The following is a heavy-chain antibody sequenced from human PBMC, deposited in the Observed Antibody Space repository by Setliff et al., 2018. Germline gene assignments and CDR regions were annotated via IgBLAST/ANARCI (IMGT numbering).Heavy chain of an antibody. CDR3: ARAPGTVVVPASRSAFDI. V-gene: IGHV1-18*01. CDR2: ISTYNGKT. D-gene: IGHD2-2*01. J-gene: IGHJ3*02. Sequence: ASVKVSCKASGYIFTSYGFSWVRQAPGQGLEWMGWISTYNGKTNYAQKFQARVTMTTDTSTSTAYMEVRSLRSDDTAVYYCARAPGTVVVPASRSAFDIWGQGTMVTVSS. CDR1: GYIFTSYG.